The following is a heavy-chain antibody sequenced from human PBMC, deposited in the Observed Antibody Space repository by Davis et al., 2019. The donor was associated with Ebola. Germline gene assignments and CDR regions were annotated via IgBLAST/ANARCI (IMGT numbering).Heavy chain of an antibody. J-gene: IGHJ5*02. Sequence: AASVKVSCKASGYTFTSHGISRVRQAPGHGLEWMGWISAYNGNPNYAQKLQGRVTMTTDTSTSTAYMELRSLRSDDTAVYYCARPLVGATGWFDPWGQGTLVTGSS. D-gene: IGHD1-26*01. CDR1: GYTFTSHG. CDR3: ARPLVGATGWFDP. CDR2: ISAYNGNP. V-gene: IGHV1-18*04.